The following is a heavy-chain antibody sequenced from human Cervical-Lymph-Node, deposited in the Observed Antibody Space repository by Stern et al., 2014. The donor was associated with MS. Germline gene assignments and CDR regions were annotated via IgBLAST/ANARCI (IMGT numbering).Heavy chain of an antibody. CDR1: GFTFDDHA. Sequence: EVQLVQSGGGLVQPGRSLRLSCAASGFTFDDHAMYWVRQAPGKGLEWVSHISWNSCVIVYADSVKGRFTISRDNAKNSLYLDMNSLRVEDTALYYCAKDYASGSSFFDSWGQGTLVTVSS. D-gene: IGHD3-10*01. CDR3: AKDYASGSSFFDS. J-gene: IGHJ4*02. CDR2: ISWNSCVI. V-gene: IGHV3-9*01.